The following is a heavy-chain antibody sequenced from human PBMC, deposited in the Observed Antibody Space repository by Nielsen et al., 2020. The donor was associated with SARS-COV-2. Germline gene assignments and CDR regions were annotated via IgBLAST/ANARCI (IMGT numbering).Heavy chain of an antibody. CDR2: ISTGSKTI. CDR3: AREGAGSGWHEDYFDY. D-gene: IGHD6-19*01. CDR1: GFTFSSYS. V-gene: IGHV3-48*01. Sequence: GGSLRLSCAASGFTFSSYSMNWVRQALGKGLEWVSYISTGSKTIHYADSVKGRFTISGDNSKNTLYLQMNSLRAEDTAVYYCAREGAGSGWHEDYFDYWGQGTLVTVSS. J-gene: IGHJ4*02.